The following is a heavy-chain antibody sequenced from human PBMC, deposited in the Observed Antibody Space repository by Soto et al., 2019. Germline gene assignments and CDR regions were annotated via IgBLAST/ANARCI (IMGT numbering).Heavy chain of an antibody. CDR1: GFTFSSYG. J-gene: IGHJ4*02. D-gene: IGHD6-25*01. Sequence: QVQLVESGGGVVQPGRSLRLSCAASGFTFSSYGMHWVRQAPGKGLEWVAVISYDGSNKYYADSVKGRFTISRDNSKNTLYLQMNSLRAEDTAVYYCAKDAAISYFDYWGQGTLVTVSS. V-gene: IGHV3-30*18. CDR3: AKDAAISYFDY. CDR2: ISYDGSNK.